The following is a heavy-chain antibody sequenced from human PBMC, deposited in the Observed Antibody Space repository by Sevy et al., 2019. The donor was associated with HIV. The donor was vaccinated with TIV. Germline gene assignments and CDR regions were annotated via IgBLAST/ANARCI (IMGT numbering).Heavy chain of an antibody. V-gene: IGHV3-21*01. CDR1: GFTFSSYS. Sequence: GGSLRLSCAASGFTFSSYSMNWVRQAPGKGLEWVSSISSSSSYIYYADSVKGRFTISRDNAKNSLYLQMNSLRAEDTAVYYCARTQQERRDTKAFDIWGQGTMVTVSS. J-gene: IGHJ3*02. D-gene: IGHD1-1*01. CDR2: ISSSSSYI. CDR3: ARTQQERRDTKAFDI.